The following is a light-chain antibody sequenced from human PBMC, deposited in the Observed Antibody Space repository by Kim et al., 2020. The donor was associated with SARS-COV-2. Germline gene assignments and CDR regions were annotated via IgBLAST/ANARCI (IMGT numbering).Light chain of an antibody. CDR2: QDN. Sequence: SYELTQPPSVSVSPGRTASINCSGNKLGDKYVCWYQQRPGQSPVVVIYQDNKRPSGIPERFSASNSGNTATLTISGTQAMDEADYYCQAWDSGTVVFGGGTQLTVL. CDR3: QAWDSGTVV. V-gene: IGLV3-1*01. CDR1: KLGDKY. J-gene: IGLJ2*01.